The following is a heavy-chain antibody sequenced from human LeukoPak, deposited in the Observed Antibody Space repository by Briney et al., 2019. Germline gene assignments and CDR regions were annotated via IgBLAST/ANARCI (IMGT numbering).Heavy chain of an antibody. Sequence: GGSLRLSCAASGFTFSSYAMSWVRQAPGKGLEWVSAISGSGGSTYYADSVKGRFTISRDNSKNTLHLQMNSLRAEDTAVYYCAKGIAARHDAFDIWGQGTMVTVSS. V-gene: IGHV3-23*01. CDR1: GFTFSSYA. D-gene: IGHD6-6*01. CDR2: ISGSGGST. CDR3: AKGIAARHDAFDI. J-gene: IGHJ3*02.